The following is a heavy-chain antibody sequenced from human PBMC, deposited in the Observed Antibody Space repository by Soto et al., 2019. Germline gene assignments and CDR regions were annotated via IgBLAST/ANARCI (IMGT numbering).Heavy chain of an antibody. Sequence: EVQLLESGGGLVQPGGSLRLSCGASGFTFSDNAMTWVRQAPGKGLEWVSSISDDGDSTYYADSGKGRFTISRDNSKNTLFLQMSSLGAEDTAVYYCAKSLSTAVNYGLDVWGQGTSVTVSS. J-gene: IGHJ6*02. CDR3: AKSLSTAVNYGLDV. CDR1: GFTFSDNA. V-gene: IGHV3-23*01. D-gene: IGHD2-2*01. CDR2: ISDDGDST.